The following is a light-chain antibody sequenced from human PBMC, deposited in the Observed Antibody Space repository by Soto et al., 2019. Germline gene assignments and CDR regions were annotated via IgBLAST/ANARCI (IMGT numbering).Light chain of an antibody. CDR2: WTS. CDR1: QSVLYSSNNKNY. CDR3: QQYYSTPWT. Sequence: DIVMTQSPDSLAVSLGERATINCKSSQSVLYSSNNKNYLAWYQQKPGQPPKLLIYWTSTRESGVPHRFSGSGSGTDFTLTISSPQAEDVPVYYCQQYYSTPWTFGQGTKVEIK. V-gene: IGKV4-1*01. J-gene: IGKJ1*01.